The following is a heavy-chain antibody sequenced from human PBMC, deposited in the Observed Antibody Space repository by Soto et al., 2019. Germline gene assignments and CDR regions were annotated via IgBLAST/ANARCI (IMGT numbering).Heavy chain of an antibody. CDR2: IIPILGIA. J-gene: IGHJ4*02. CDR1: GGTFSSYT. D-gene: IGHD2-2*01. Sequence: QVQLVQSGAEVKKPGSSVKVSCKASGGTFSSYTISWVRQAPGQGLEWMGRIIPILGIANYAQKFQGRVTITADKSTSTAYMELSSLRSEDTAVYYCARDKRGYCSSTSCYPLDYWGQGTLVTVSS. V-gene: IGHV1-69*08. CDR3: ARDKRGYCSSTSCYPLDY.